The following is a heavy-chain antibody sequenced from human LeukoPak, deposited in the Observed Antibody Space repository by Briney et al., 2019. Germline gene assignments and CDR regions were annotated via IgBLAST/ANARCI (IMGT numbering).Heavy chain of an antibody. D-gene: IGHD6-13*01. V-gene: IGHV3-30*02. CDR1: GFTFSSYG. CDR2: IRYDGSNK. CDR3: AKGIAAADFNWFDP. Sequence: PGGSLRLSCAASGFTFSSYGMHWVRQAPGKGLEWVAFIRYDGSNKYYADSVKGRFTISRDNSKNTLYLQMNSLRAEDTAVYYCAKGIAAADFNWFDPWGQGTPVTVSS. J-gene: IGHJ5*02.